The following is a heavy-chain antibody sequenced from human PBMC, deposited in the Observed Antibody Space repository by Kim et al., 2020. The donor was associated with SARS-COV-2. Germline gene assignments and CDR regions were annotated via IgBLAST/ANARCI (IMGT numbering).Heavy chain of an antibody. J-gene: IGHJ6*01. Sequence: GGSLRLYCAASGFTFSSCAIHWVRQDPGKGLEWVAVISYDGSNKNYADSVKGLFAISRDNSKNNLYLQMNSLGAEDTALYACERDPCSRLRGVTYSYYGMGVCDQGTTVTGSS. CDR3: ERDPCSRLRGVTYSYYGMGV. CDR2: ISYDGSNK. V-gene: IGHV3-30*09. CDR1: GFTFSSCA. D-gene: IGHD3-10*01.